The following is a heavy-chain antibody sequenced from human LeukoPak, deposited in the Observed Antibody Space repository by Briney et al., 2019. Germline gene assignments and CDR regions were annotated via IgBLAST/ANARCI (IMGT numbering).Heavy chain of an antibody. J-gene: IGHJ4*02. D-gene: IGHD3-22*01. Sequence: GGSLRLSCAPSGSTFADYAMHWVRQAPGKGLEWVSGISWNSGSIGYADSVKGRFTISRDNATNSLYLQMNSLRAEDMALYYCAKDKGAGYYDSSGSFDYWGEGTLVTVSS. CDR3: AKDKGAGYYDSSGSFDY. V-gene: IGHV3-9*03. CDR1: GSTFADYA. CDR2: ISWNSGSI.